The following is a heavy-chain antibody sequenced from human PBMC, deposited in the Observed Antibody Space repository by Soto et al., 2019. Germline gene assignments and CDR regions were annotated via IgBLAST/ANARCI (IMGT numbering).Heavy chain of an antibody. D-gene: IGHD6-19*01. CDR1: GFTFSSYG. J-gene: IGHJ6*02. CDR2: ISYDGSNI. V-gene: IGHV3-30*18. Sequence: PGGSLRLSCAASGFTFSSYGMHWVRQAPGKGLEWVAVISYDGSNIYYADSVKGRFTISRDNSKNTLYLQMNSLRAEDTAVYYCAKGAAVADLYYGMDVWGQGTTVTVSS. CDR3: AKGAAVADLYYGMDV.